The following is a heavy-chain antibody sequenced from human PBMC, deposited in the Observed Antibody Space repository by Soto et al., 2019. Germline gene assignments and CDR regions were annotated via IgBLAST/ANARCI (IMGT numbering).Heavy chain of an antibody. D-gene: IGHD4-17*01. CDR3: ARLNDYVEFFQH. V-gene: IGHV4-61*01. CDR1: GGSVSSGSYY. CDR2: IYYSGST. Sequence: PSETLSLTCTVSGGSVSSGSYYWSWIRQPPGKGLEWIGYIYYSGSTNYNPSLKSRVTISVDTSKNKISLKVSSVTAADTAVYYCARLNDYVEFFQHWGQGSLVTVSS. J-gene: IGHJ1*01.